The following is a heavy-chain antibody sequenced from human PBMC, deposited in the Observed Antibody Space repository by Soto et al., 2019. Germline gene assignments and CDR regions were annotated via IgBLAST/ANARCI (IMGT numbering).Heavy chain of an antibody. CDR3: ARGQRFSDSFDP. V-gene: IGHV4-4*07. CDR2: IYSSGGT. J-gene: IGHJ5*02. D-gene: IGHD3-3*01. Sequence: ETLSLTCTLAGGGISGYYWTWIRQPAGKGLEWIGRIYSSGGTKYNPSLKSRVDMSLDMSKNQFSLRLNSVTAADTAVYYCARGQRFSDSFDPWGQGTLVTVSS. CDR1: GGGISGYY.